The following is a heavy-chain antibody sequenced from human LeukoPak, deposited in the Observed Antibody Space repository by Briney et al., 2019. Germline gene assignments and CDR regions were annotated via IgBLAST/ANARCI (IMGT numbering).Heavy chain of an antibody. V-gene: IGHV3-23*01. CDR3: ARGYSHNSGGWLDP. CDR1: GFTFSHYA. J-gene: IGHJ5*02. Sequence: GGSLRPSCAVSGFTFSHYAMSWVRQAPGTGLEWVGSLTDSGDATYYADSVKGRLTISRDNSNSTLYLHISGLRDEDTAVYYCARGYSHNSGGWLDPWGQGTLVTVSS. D-gene: IGHD5-12*01. CDR2: LTDSGDAT.